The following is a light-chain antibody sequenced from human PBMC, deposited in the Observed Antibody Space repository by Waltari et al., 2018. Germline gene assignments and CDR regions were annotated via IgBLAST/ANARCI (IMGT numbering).Light chain of an antibody. J-gene: IGKJ1*01. CDR3: QQSYSTPRT. V-gene: IGKV1-39*01. CDR2: AAS. Sequence: DIQMTQSPSSLSASVGARVTLTCRASQSISSYLNWYQQKPGKAPKLLFYAASSLQSGVPSRFSGSGSGTDFTLTISSLQPEDFATYYCQQSYSTPRTFGQGTKVEIK. CDR1: QSISSY.